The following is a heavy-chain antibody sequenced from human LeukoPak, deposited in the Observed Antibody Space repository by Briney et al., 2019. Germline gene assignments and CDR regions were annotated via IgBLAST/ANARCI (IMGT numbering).Heavy chain of an antibody. V-gene: IGHV3-23*01. Sequence: GGSLRLSCAASRLTFSSYAMSWVRQAPGKGLEWVSAISGSGGSTYYADSVKGRFTISRDNSKNTLYLHMNSLRAEDTAVYSCANAQRMTMKGVVMYAYFDYWGQGTLVTVSS. J-gene: IGHJ4*02. D-gene: IGHD3-22*01. CDR3: ANAQRMTMKGVVMYAYFDY. CDR2: ISGSGGST. CDR1: RLTFSSYA.